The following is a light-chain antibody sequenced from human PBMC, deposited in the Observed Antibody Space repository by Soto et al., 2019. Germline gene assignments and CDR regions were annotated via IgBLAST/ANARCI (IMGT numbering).Light chain of an antibody. CDR2: EVV. J-gene: IGLJ1*01. CDR1: SSDVGLYDY. CDR3: KSYAGSNTYV. Sequence: QSALTQPASVSGSPGQSITISCTGTSSDVGLYDYVSWYQRHPGKAPRLIIYEVVQRPSGVPDRFSGSKSGNTASLTVSGLQAADEADYFCKSYAGSNTYVFGSGTKVTVL. V-gene: IGLV2-8*01.